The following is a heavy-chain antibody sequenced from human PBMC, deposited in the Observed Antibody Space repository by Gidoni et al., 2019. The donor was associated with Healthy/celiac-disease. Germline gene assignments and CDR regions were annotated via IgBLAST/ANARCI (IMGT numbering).Heavy chain of an antibody. Sequence: GVQRVLSRRGSCPASGFAFSSDGMHWVRQAPGKGLEWVGVVWYDRSNKYYADSVKGRFTISRDNSKNTLDLQMNSLRAEDTAVYYCARDREVREVEYYFDYWGQGTLVTVSS. CDR2: VWYDRSNK. V-gene: IGHV3-33*01. D-gene: IGHD3-10*01. CDR3: ARDREVREVEYYFDY. CDR1: GFAFSSDG. J-gene: IGHJ4*02.